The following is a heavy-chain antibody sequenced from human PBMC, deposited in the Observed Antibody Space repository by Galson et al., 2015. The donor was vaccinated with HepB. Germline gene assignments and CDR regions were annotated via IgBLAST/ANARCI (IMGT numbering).Heavy chain of an antibody. CDR2: MSTKGGET. CDR3: AKGNGDYPESFDF. CDR1: GYSFTSYD. J-gene: IGHJ3*01. D-gene: IGHD4-17*01. V-gene: IGHV1-8*01. Sequence: SVKVSCKASGYSFTSYDIHWVRQVIGQGLEWMGWMSTKGGETGYAQQFQGRVTMSRDTSMRTAFMEMRSLTPKETAVYYCAKGNGDYPESFDFWGQGTMVIVSS.